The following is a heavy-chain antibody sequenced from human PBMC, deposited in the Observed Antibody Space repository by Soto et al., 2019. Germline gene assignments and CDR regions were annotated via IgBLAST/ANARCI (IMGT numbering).Heavy chain of an antibody. CDR2: ISGSGGAT. V-gene: IGHV3-23*01. CDR3: ATAPYYLRAFDI. Sequence: GGSLRLSCEASGFSFSSSAMNWVRQALGKGLEWISVISGSGGATYFADSVKGRFTISRDNSKNTLYLQMNSLRAEDTAVYYRATAPYYLRAFDIWGQGTMVTVSS. J-gene: IGHJ3*02. D-gene: IGHD3-10*01. CDR1: GFSFSSSA.